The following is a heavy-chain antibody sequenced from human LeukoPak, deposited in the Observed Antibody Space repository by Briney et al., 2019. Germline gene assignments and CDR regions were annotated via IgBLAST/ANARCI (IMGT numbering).Heavy chain of an antibody. CDR2: IYYSGST. J-gene: IGHJ6*03. D-gene: IGHD1-1*01. CDR3: ARGYFPYMDV. Sequence: TSETPSLTCTVSGDSISSYYWSWIRQPPGKGLEWIGHIYYSGSTNYNPSLKSRVTISIDTSKNQFSLKLSYVTAADTTVYYCARGYFPYMDVWGKGTTVTVSS. V-gene: IGHV4-59*01. CDR1: GDSISSYY.